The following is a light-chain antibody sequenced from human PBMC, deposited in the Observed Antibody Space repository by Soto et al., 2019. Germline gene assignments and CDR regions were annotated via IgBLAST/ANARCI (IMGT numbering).Light chain of an antibody. CDR3: AAWDDSPNGPV. V-gene: IGLV1-44*01. J-gene: IGLJ3*02. CDR2: SND. Sequence: QSVLTQPPSASGTPGQRVTISCSGSSSNIGSNYVYWYRQLPGTAPKLLIYSNDERPSGVPDRFSGSKSGTSASLAISGLQSEDEADYFCAAWDDSPNGPVFGGGTKLTVL. CDR1: SSNIGSNY.